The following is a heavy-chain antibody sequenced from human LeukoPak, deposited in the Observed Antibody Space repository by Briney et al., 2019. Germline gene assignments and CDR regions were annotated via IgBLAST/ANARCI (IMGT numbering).Heavy chain of an antibody. CDR3: ARAGYGSGIYMDV. J-gene: IGHJ6*04. D-gene: IGHD3-10*01. CDR1: GFTFYSYG. Sequence: GGSLRLSCVASGFTFYSYGMHWVRQAPGKGLEWVAFIAYDASNKYYADSVKGRFTISRDNAKKTLYLQMDGLRAEDTAVYYCARAGYGSGIYMDVWGKGTTITISS. V-gene: IGHV3-30*02. CDR2: IAYDASNK.